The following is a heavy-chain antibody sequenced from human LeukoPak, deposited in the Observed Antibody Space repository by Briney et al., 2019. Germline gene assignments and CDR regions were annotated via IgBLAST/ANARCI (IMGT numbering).Heavy chain of an antibody. Sequence: GGSLRLSCAAPGITFSSYDMSWVRQAPGKGLEWVSGISGSGGSTYYTDSVKGRFTISRDNSKNTLYLQMKSLSGDDTAVYYCAKGALTMMKMVTPFDYWGQGTLVTVSS. CDR3: AKGALTMMKMVTPFDY. J-gene: IGHJ4*02. V-gene: IGHV3-23*01. CDR2: ISGSGGST. D-gene: IGHD3-22*01. CDR1: GITFSSYD.